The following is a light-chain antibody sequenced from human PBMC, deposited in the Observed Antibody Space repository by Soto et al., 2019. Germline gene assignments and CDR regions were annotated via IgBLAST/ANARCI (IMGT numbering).Light chain of an antibody. CDR2: DDS. Sequence: DIQMTQSPSTLSASVGDRVTITCRASQSISSWLAWYQQKPGKAPKLLIYDDSSLESGVPSRFSGSGSGTEFTLTICSLQPDDFATYYCQQYNSYSSFTFGPWTKVDIK. CDR1: QSISSW. CDR3: QQYNSYSSFT. J-gene: IGKJ3*01. V-gene: IGKV1-5*01.